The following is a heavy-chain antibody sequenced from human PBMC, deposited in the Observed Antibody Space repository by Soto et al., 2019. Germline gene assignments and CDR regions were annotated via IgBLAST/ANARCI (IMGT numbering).Heavy chain of an antibody. CDR2: INPNSGGT. J-gene: IGHJ3*01. D-gene: IGHD2-8*01. CDR1: GYTFTGYY. V-gene: IGHV1-2*02. Sequence: ASVKVSCKASGYTFTGYYMHWLRQAPGQGLEWMGWINPNSGGTNYAQKFQGRFTISRDNSKNMLYLQMNSLRAEDTAFYSCAKKFVPTGETHAFDLWGQGTMVPVSS. CDR3: AKKFVPTGETHAFDL.